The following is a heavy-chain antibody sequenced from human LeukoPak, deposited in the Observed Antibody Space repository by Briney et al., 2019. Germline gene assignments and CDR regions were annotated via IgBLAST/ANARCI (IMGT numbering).Heavy chain of an antibody. CDR3: ARVSRGLAPGWFDP. J-gene: IGHJ5*02. D-gene: IGHD3-3*02. CDR2: ISSSGSTI. Sequence: PRGSLRLSCAAPGFTFSDYYMSSIRQALRKGLEWVSYISSSGSTIYYADSVKGRFTISRDNAKNSLYLQMNSLRAEDTAVYYGARVSRGLAPGWFDPWGQGTLVTVSS. V-gene: IGHV3-11*04. CDR1: GFTFSDYY.